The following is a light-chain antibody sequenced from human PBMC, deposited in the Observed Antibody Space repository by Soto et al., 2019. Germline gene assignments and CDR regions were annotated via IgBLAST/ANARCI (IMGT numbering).Light chain of an antibody. CDR3: QQYSSYPLT. CDR2: DAS. V-gene: IGKV1-5*01. J-gene: IGKJ4*01. Sequence: DIQMTQSPSTLSASLGDRVTITCRASQSFGTWLAWYQQKPGKAPKLLIYDASTLDGGVPSRFSGRRSGTDFTLTISSLQPNDFATYYCQQYSSYPLTFGGGTKVDI. CDR1: QSFGTW.